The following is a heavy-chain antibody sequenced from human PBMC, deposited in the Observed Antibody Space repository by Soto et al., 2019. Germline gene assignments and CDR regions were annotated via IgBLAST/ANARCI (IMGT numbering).Heavy chain of an antibody. Sequence: QVQLVQSGGEVKQPGASVKVSCKTSGYTFTSYGISWVRQAPGQGLEWMGWIRGYNGDTKYVQKFQGRVTLTTDTSTNTAYMEVRSLRSDDTAVYYCARDWVGDLAYWGQGTLVTVSS. J-gene: IGHJ4*02. V-gene: IGHV1-18*01. CDR2: IRGYNGDT. CDR1: GYTFTSYG. D-gene: IGHD4-17*01. CDR3: ARDWVGDLAY.